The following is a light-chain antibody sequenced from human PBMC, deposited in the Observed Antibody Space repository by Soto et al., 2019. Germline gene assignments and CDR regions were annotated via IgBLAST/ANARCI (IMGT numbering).Light chain of an antibody. J-gene: IGLJ2*01. CDR2: GNS. Sequence: QSVLTQPPSVSGAPGQRVTISCTGSRSNIGAGYDVHWYQQLPGTDPKLLIYGNSNRPSGVPDRFSGSKSGTSASLAITGLQAEDEADYYCQSYDNSLSGSPCVFGGGTKLTVL. CDR1: RSNIGAGYD. CDR3: QSYDNSLSGSPCV. V-gene: IGLV1-40*01.